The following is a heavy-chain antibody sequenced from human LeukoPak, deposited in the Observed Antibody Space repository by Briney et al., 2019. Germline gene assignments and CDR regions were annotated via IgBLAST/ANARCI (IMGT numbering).Heavy chain of an antibody. D-gene: IGHD1-1*01. CDR3: ASTTRGGTYYYYMDV. J-gene: IGHJ6*03. Sequence: GGSLRLSCAASGFRFDDYGMSWVRQAPGKGLEWVSVIYSGGSTYYADSVKGRFTVSRDNSKNTLYLQMNSLRAEDTAVYYCASTTRGGTYYYYMDVWGKGTTVTISS. CDR1: GFRFDDYG. CDR2: IYSGGST. V-gene: IGHV3-53*01.